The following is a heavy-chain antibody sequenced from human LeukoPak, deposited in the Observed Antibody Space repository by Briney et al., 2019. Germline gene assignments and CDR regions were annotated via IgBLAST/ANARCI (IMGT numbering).Heavy chain of an antibody. V-gene: IGHV4-39*01. CDR3: AREAYCGGDCYSSSPWFDY. D-gene: IGHD2-21*01. CDR2: IYYSGST. Sequence: SETLSLTCTVSGGCISSSSYYWGWIRQPPGKGLEWIGSIYYSGSTYYNPSLKSRVTISVDTSKNQFSLKLSSVTAADTAVYYCAREAYCGGDCYSSSPWFDYWGQGTLVTVSS. J-gene: IGHJ4*02. CDR1: GGCISSSSYY.